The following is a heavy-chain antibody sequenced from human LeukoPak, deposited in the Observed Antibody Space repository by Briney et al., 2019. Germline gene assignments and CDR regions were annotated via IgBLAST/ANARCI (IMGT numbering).Heavy chain of an antibody. V-gene: IGHV3-23*01. Sequence: PGGSLRLSCAASGIGFSSYVMRWVRQAPGKGLDWVSTIDSTGDSTYYADSVKGRFTISRDNSKNTLPLQMNSLRPDDTAVYYCTKMRSAGFYYYGMDVWGQGTTVTASS. CDR1: GIGFSSYV. CDR2: IDSTGDST. CDR3: TKMRSAGFYYYGMDV. D-gene: IGHD1-26*01. J-gene: IGHJ6*02.